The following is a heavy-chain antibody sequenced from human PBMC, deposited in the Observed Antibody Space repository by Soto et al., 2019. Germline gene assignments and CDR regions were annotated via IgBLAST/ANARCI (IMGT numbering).Heavy chain of an antibody. J-gene: IGHJ1*01. CDR3: ARGDQSLVVHDPLLHY. Sequence: SVKVSCKASGGTFSSYAISWVRQAPGQGLEWMGGIIPIFGTANYAQKFQGRVTITADESTSTAYMELSSLRSEDTAVYYCARGDQSLVVHDPLLHYSGQGTLVTVSS. CDR1: GGTFSSYA. CDR2: IIPIFGTA. V-gene: IGHV1-69*13. D-gene: IGHD2-15*01.